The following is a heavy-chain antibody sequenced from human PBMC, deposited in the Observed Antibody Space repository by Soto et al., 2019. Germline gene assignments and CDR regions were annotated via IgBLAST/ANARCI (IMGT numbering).Heavy chain of an antibody. CDR2: INWNGGST. J-gene: IGHJ4*02. Sequence: PGGSLRLSCAASGFTFDDYGMSWVRQAPGKGLEWVSGINWNGGSTGYADSVKGRFTISRDNAKNSLYLQMNSLRAEDTALYYCAKGVAGWYYFDYWGQGTLVTVSS. D-gene: IGHD3-3*01. V-gene: IGHV3-20*04. CDR3: AKGVAGWYYFDY. CDR1: GFTFDDYG.